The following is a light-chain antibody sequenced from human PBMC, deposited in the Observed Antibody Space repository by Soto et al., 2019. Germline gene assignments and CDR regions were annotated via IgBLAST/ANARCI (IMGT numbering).Light chain of an antibody. J-gene: IGLJ1*01. Sequence: QSALTQPASVSGSPGQSITISCTGASSDVGTYNYVSWYQHHPGKAPRLMIYEGSKRPSGVSNRFSGSKSGNTASLTISGLQAEDEADYYCCSYAGSSTYVFGTGTKVTVL. CDR2: EGS. CDR3: CSYAGSSTYV. V-gene: IGLV2-23*01. CDR1: SSDVGTYNY.